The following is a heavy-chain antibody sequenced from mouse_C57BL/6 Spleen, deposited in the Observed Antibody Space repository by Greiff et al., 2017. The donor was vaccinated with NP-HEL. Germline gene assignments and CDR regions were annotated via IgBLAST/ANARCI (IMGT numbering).Heavy chain of an antibody. D-gene: IGHD2-5*01. CDR2: ISSGSSTI. J-gene: IGHJ4*01. CDR1: GFTFSDYG. Sequence: EVKLVESGGGLVKPGGSLKLSCAASGFTFSDYGMHWVRQAPEKGLEWVAYISSGSSTIYYADTVKGRFTITRDNAKNTLFLQMTSLRSEDTAMYYCASRPSNYFYAMDYWGQGTSVTVSS. CDR3: ASRPSNYFYAMDY. V-gene: IGHV5-17*01.